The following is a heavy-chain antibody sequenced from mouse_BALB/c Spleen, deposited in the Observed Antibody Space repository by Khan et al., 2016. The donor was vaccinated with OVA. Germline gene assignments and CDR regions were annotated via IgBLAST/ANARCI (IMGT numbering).Heavy chain of an antibody. D-gene: IGHD2-1*01. J-gene: IGHJ3*01. CDR3: TRGGYGTFAY. Sequence: EVQLVESGPELVKPGGSMKISCKASGYSFTGYTMNWVKQSHGKNLEWIGLINPNNGDSYYNQKFKGKATLTVDKSSSTAYIELLSLTSEDSAVXYCTRGGYGTFAYWGQGTLVTVSA. V-gene: IGHV1-18*01. CDR1: GYSFTGYT. CDR2: INPNNGDS.